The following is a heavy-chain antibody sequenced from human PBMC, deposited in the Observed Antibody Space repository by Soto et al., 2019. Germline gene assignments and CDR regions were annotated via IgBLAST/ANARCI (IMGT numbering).Heavy chain of an antibody. Sequence: ASVKVSCKASGYTFSNYYMHWVRQAPGQGLEWMGGINPNGDTTYYAQKFLGRLTVTRDTSTSTVYMELSSLRSDDTAVYYCASRYSGYDYSSDYWGQGTLVTVSS. CDR1: GYTFSNYY. CDR2: INPNGDTT. V-gene: IGHV1-46*01. J-gene: IGHJ4*02. D-gene: IGHD5-12*01. CDR3: ASRYSGYDYSSDY.